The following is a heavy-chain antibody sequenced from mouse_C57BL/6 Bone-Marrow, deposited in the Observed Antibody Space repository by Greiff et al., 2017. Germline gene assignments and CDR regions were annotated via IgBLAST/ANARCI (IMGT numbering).Heavy chain of an antibody. D-gene: IGHD1-1*01. J-gene: IGHJ1*03. CDR1: GFSLTSYG. CDR3: AKGDYYGSSYVGVFDV. Sequence: QVQLQQSGPGLVQPSQSLSITCTVSGFSLTSYGVHWVRQSPGKGLEWLGVIWRGGSTDYNAAFMSRLSITKDNSKSQVCLKMNSLQADDTAIYYGAKGDYYGSSYVGVFDVWGTGTTVTVSS. V-gene: IGHV2-5*01. CDR2: IWRGGST.